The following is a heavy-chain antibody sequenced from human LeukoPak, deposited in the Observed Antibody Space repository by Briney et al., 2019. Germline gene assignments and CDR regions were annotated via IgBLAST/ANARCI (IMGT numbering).Heavy chain of an antibody. CDR2: IHYSETT. CDR3: ARGPTYQPIDF. V-gene: IGHV4-39*02. J-gene: IGHJ4*02. CDR1: GGSISSSNYY. Sequence: PSETLSLTYTVSGGSISSSNYYWGWIRQPPGKGLEWIASIHYSETTYYNPSLKSRVTISVDTSKNHFSLKLSSVTTADTAVYYCARGPTYQPIDFWGQGTLVTVSS. D-gene: IGHD2-2*01.